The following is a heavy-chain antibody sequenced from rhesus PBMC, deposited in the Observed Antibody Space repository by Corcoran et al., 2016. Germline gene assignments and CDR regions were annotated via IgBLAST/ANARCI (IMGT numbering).Heavy chain of an antibody. CDR1: GYSFTSYW. V-gene: IGHV5-20*01. CDR3: AKGKYLDWLSLKSYGLDS. Sequence: EVQLVQSGAEVKRPGESLKISCKTSGYSFTSYWISWVRQMPGKGLEWMGAIDPSDSDTTYTPSFQGQVTISADKSISPAYLQWSRLKASDTATYDCAKGKYLDWLSLKSYGLDSWGQGVVVTVSS. D-gene: IGHD3-3*01. J-gene: IGHJ6*01. CDR2: IDPSDSDT.